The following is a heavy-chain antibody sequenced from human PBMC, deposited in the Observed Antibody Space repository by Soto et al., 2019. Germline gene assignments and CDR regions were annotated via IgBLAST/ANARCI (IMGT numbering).Heavy chain of an antibody. CDR3: ARQCGGDCSNAFPL. J-gene: IGHJ3*01. V-gene: IGHV3-66*04. CDR2: LYPGPGT. D-gene: IGHD2-21*01. Sequence: EEQLVESGGGLVRPGGSLRLSCAVSGFSVSTNFMNWVRQAPGKEPQWVAVLYPGPGTYYADSVKGRFIISRDDSTNTLFLHLTNMRAEDTAVYYCARQCGGDCSNAFPLSGQGTMVTVSS. CDR1: GFSVSTNF.